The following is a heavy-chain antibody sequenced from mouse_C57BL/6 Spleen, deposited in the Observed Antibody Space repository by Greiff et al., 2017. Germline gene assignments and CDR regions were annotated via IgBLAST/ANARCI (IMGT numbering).Heavy chain of an antibody. Sequence: QVQLKQPGAELVKPGASVKLSCKASCYTFTSYWLHWVKQRPGRGLEGIGRIAPNSGGTKYNEKFKSKATLTVDKPSSTAYMQLSSLTSEDSAVYYCARSGGDWFAYWGQGTLVTVSA. CDR1: CYTFTSYW. CDR2: IAPNSGGT. J-gene: IGHJ3*01. D-gene: IGHD3-2*02. V-gene: IGHV1-72*01. CDR3: ARSGGDWFAY.